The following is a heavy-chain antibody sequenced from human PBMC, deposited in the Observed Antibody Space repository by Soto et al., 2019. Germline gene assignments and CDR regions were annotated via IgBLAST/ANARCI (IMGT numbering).Heavy chain of an antibody. Sequence: PSETLSLTCTVSGGSISSYYWSWIRQPAGKGLEWIGRIYTSGSTNYNPSLKSRVTMSVDASKNQFSLKLSSVTAADTAVYYCARDSGPLPYYYYGMDVWGRGTTVTVSS. CDR2: IYTSGST. J-gene: IGHJ6*02. CDR1: GGSISSYY. CDR3: ARDSGPLPYYYYGMDV. V-gene: IGHV4-4*07.